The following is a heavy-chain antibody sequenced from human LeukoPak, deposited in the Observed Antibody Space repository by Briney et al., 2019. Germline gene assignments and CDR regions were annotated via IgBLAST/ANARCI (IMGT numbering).Heavy chain of an antibody. J-gene: IGHJ6*03. D-gene: IGHD3-10*01. V-gene: IGHV3-64*01. Sequence: GGSLRLSCAASGFTFSTHGMHWVRQAPGKGLEYVSAINSNGGSTYYANSVNGRFNISRDNSKNTLYLQMGSLRTEDTAVYYCARDRGDTYYYYMDVWGKGTTVVISS. CDR3: ARDRGDTYYYYMDV. CDR2: INSNGGST. CDR1: GFTFSTHG.